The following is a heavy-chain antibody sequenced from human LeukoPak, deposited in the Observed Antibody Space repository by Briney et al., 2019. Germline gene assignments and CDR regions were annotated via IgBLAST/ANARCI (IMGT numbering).Heavy chain of an antibody. Sequence: KLSGTLSLTCTVSGGSISSSFHYWGWIRQPPGKGLEWIGSIYYSGTTYYNPSLKSRITLSVDTSKNQFSLKLNSVTAADSAVYSCARLRDSWKYFFDHWGQGALVIVSS. D-gene: IGHD1-7*01. CDR1: GGSISSSFHY. V-gene: IGHV4-39*01. CDR2: IYYSGTT. CDR3: ARLRDSWKYFFDH. J-gene: IGHJ4*02.